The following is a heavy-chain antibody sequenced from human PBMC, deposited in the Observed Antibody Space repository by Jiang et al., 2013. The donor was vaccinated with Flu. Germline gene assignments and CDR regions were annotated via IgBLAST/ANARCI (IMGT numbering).Heavy chain of an antibody. V-gene: IGHV4-31*03. CDR1: WXPSAVXVI. CDR3: ARGPKRPRYGDYSFSFRWGPRNDAFDI. J-gene: IGHJ3*02. CDR2: IYYSGST. Sequence: QTLSLTCTGLWWXPSAVXVILELDPAXTXEGPGWIGYIYYSGSTYYNPSLKSRVTISVDTSKNQFSLKLSSVTAADTAVYYCARGPKRPRYGDYSFSFRWGPRNDAFDIWGQGTMVTVSS. D-gene: IGHD4-17*01.